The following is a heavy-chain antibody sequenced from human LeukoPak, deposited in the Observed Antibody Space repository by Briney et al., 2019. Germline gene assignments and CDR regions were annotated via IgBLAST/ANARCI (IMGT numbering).Heavy chain of an antibody. Sequence: SETLSLTCTVSGGSISTTNYYWGWIRQSPGKGLEWFGCVYYSGSTYYNPSLKSRVTISVDTSQNQFSLQLTSVTAADTAVYYCARRYDLLDYWGQGTLVTVSS. CDR2: VYYSGST. CDR3: ARRYDLLDY. J-gene: IGHJ4*02. V-gene: IGHV4-39*07. D-gene: IGHD3-9*01. CDR1: GGSISTTNYY.